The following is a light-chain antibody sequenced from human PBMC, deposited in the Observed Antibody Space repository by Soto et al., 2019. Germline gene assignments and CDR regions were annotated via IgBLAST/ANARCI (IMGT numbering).Light chain of an antibody. CDR1: QSVSSNY. CDR2: GAS. CDR3: QQYGSPPLT. V-gene: IGKV3-20*01. Sequence: EIVLTQSPGTLSLSPGERATLSCRASQSVSSNYLAWYQQKPGQAPRLLIYGASSSATGIPDRFSGSASGTDFTLTISRLEPEDFAVYHCQQYGSPPLTFGGGTKVEIK. J-gene: IGKJ4*01.